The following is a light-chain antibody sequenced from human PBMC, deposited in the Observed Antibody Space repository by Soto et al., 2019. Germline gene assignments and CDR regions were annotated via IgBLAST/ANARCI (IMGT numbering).Light chain of an antibody. V-gene: IGKV1-39*01. J-gene: IGKJ2*01. CDR1: QSISDY. Sequence: IQMTQSPSSLSASVGAIVTITCRASQSISDYLNWYQQEPGKAPKLLMHDASTLEGGVPSRFSGSGSGTDFTLTISSLQPEDFATYFCQQSYTPPHTFGQGTKLEIK. CDR2: DAS. CDR3: QQSYTPPHT.